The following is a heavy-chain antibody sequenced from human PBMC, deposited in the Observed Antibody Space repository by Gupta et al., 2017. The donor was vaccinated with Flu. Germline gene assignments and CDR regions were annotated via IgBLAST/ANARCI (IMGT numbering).Heavy chain of an antibody. Sequence: EMQVVESGGGLVQPGGSLTPSCAASGFTVSNNYMNGLRQAPGKGLEWVSLIYSRGSTKYADSVKGRFTISRDGSKNTLYLQMNSLRPEDTAVYYCARDPPGIAASGGGWGQGTLVTVSS. V-gene: IGHV3-66*02. J-gene: IGHJ4*02. CDR1: GFTVSNNY. CDR2: IYSRGST. CDR3: ARDPPGIAASGGG. D-gene: IGHD6-13*01.